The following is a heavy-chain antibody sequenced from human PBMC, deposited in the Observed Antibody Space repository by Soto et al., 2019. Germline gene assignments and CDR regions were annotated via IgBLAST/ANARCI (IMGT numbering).Heavy chain of an antibody. CDR3: ARFTRGSSGDY. Sequence: GWSLRLSCVSSGFTFNTYWMRWVRQAPGKGLEWVANIKEDGSDKYYVDSVKGRFTISRDNAKNLLYLQMNSLGAGDTAMYYCARFTRGSSGDYWGQGTLVTVSS. J-gene: IGHJ4*02. V-gene: IGHV3-7*01. CDR2: IKEDGSDK. CDR1: GFTFNTYW. D-gene: IGHD6-25*01.